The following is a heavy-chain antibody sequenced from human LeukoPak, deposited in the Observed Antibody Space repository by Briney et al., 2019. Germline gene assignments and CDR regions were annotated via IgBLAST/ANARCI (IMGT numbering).Heavy chain of an antibody. J-gene: IGHJ6*03. D-gene: IGHD3-9*01. CDR1: GFTFSSYG. Sequence: PGGSLRLSCAASGFTFSSYGMSWVRQAPGKGLEWVSAISGSGGSTYYADSVKGRFTISRDNSKNTLYLQMNSLRAEDAAVYYCAKAHFDWLLDYYYMDVWGKGTTVTISS. V-gene: IGHV3-23*01. CDR3: AKAHFDWLLDYYYMDV. CDR2: ISGSGGST.